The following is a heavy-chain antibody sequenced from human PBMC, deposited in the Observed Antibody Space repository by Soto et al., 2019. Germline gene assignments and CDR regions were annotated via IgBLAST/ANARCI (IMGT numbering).Heavy chain of an antibody. V-gene: IGHV1-2*02. J-gene: IGHJ3*02. CDR2: INPNSGGT. Sequence: QVQLVQSGAEVKKPGASVKVSCKASGYTFTGYYMHWVRQAPGQGLEWMGWINPNSGGTNYAQKFQGRVTMTRDTSISTDYMELSRLRSDDTAVYYCARVQNYYDSSCYTFDAFDIWGQGTMVTVSS. CDR1: GYTFTGYY. CDR3: ARVQNYYDSSCYTFDAFDI. D-gene: IGHD3-22*01.